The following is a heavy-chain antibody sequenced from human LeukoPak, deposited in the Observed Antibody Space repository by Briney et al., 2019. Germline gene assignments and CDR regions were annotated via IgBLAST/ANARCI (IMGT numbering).Heavy chain of an antibody. J-gene: IGHJ3*01. CDR1: GFTFSDYY. D-gene: IGHD3-16*01. CDR2: INTDGRST. CDR3: ARDLLHLGG. Sequence: PSGGSLRLSCAASGFTFSDYYMSWIRQAPGKGLVWVSRINTDGRSTSYVDSVKGRFTISRDNAKNTLYLQMNSLRAEDTAVYYCARDLLHLGGWGQGTMVTVSS. V-gene: IGHV3-74*01.